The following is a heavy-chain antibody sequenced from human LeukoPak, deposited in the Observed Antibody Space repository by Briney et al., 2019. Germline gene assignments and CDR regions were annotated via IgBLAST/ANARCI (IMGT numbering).Heavy chain of an antibody. D-gene: IGHD6-13*01. J-gene: IGHJ4*02. V-gene: IGHV3-21*01. CDR2: ISSSSSSI. Sequence: GGSLRLSCAASGLTFSSYSMNWVRQAPGKGLECVSSISSSSSSIYYADSVKGRFTISRDDAKNSLYLQMNSLRAEDTAVYYCARTATDTGEFDYWGQGTLVTVSP. CDR3: ARTATDTGEFDY. CDR1: GLTFSSYS.